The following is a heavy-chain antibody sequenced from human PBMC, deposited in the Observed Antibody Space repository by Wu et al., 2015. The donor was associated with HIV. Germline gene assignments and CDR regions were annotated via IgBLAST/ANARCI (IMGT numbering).Heavy chain of an antibody. J-gene: IGHJ6*03. V-gene: IGHV1-2*02. D-gene: IGHD6-13*01. Sequence: QVQLVQSGAVVKKPGASVKVSCKASGYTFTGYYMHWVRQAPGQGLEWMGWINPNSGGTNYAQKFQGRVTMTRDTSISTAYMELSRLRSDDTAVYYCARVLPPIAAAAYYYYMDVVGQRDHGHRLL. CDR2: INPNSGGT. CDR1: GYTFTGYY. CDR3: ARVLPPIAAAAYYYYMDV.